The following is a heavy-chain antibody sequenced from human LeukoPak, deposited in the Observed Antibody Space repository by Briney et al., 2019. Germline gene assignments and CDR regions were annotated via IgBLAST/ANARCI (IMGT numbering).Heavy chain of an antibody. CDR1: GGSLSSGGSS. D-gene: IGHD3-10*01. J-gene: IGHJ3*02. CDR3: ARLDYYGSGVFDI. Sequence: PSQTLSLTCAVSGGSLSSGGSSWSWIRQPPGKGLEWIGYIYHSGSTYYNPSLKSRVTISVDRSKNQFSLKLSSVTAADTAVYYCARLDYYGSGVFDIWGQGTMVTVSS. V-gene: IGHV4-30-2*01. CDR2: IYHSGST.